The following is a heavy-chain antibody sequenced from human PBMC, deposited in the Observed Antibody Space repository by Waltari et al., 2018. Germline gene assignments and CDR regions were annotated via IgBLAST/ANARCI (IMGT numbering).Heavy chain of an antibody. Sequence: QLQLQESGPGPGKPSETLPLTCTVSGGSIRTNSNWGWIRQPPGKGLEWMGNMQYGRTSFYNPSLKSRVTIYLDTSKNQFSLRLSSVGAADTAVYFCGRIAFGDDGGYFQHWGQGTLVTVSS. CDR1: GGSIRTNSN. CDR2: MQYGRTS. J-gene: IGHJ1*01. CDR3: GRIAFGDDGGYFQH. V-gene: IGHV4-39*01. D-gene: IGHD4-17*01.